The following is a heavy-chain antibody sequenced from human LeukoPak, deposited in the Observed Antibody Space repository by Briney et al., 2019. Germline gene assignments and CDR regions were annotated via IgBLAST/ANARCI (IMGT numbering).Heavy chain of an antibody. CDR1: GFTLKNYW. CDR2: SKYDGSTA. Sequence: PGESLRLSCETSGFTLKNYWMSWLRRAPGKGLEWVSRSKYDGSTAMYAESVKGRFTISRDNARGTLYLQMNSLRVDDTAVYYCAKSDCFDPCGRGILVTVSS. V-gene: IGHV3-74*03. J-gene: IGHJ5*02. CDR3: AKSDCFDP.